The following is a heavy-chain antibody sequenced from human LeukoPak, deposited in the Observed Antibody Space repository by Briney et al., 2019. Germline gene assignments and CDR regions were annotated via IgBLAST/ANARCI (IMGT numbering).Heavy chain of an antibody. D-gene: IGHD5-24*01. J-gene: IGHJ4*02. CDR2: IYYSGST. V-gene: IGHV4-39*07. Sequence: SETLSLTCTVSGGSISSGSYYWSWIRQPAGKGLEWIGRIYYSGSTYYNSSLKSRVTISVDTSKNQFSLKLSSVTAADTAVYYCARGIRRDGYNYGGEFDYWGQGTLVTVSS. CDR3: ARGIRRDGYNYGGEFDY. CDR1: GGSISSGSYY.